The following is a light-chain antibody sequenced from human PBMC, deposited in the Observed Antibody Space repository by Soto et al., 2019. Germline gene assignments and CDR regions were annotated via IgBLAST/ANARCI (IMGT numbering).Light chain of an antibody. CDR2: EVS. V-gene: IGLV2-14*01. Sequence: QSALTQPASVSGSPGQSITISCTGTSSDVGGYRFVSWYQHHPGEAPKLIIYEVSNRPSGVSSRFSGSKSGNTASLNISGLQAEDESLYYCSSKSSGSTPMLFGGGTQLTVL. CDR1: SSDVGGYRF. CDR3: SSKSSGSTPML. J-gene: IGLJ3*02.